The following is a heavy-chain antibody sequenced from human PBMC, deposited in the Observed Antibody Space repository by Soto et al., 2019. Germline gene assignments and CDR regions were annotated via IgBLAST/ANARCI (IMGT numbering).Heavy chain of an antibody. D-gene: IGHD1-1*01. Sequence: PGGSLRPSCVASGSGSDTYGIHWVRQAPGKGLQWVALISYEGSNTYYADSVRGRFTISRDNSKNTLYLQMNTLRTEDTALYYCGRGTPGNNFYDFSGLDVWGQG. J-gene: IGHJ6*02. CDR3: GRGTPGNNFYDFSGLDV. V-gene: IGHV3-30-3*01. CDR2: ISYEGSNT. CDR1: GSGSDTYG.